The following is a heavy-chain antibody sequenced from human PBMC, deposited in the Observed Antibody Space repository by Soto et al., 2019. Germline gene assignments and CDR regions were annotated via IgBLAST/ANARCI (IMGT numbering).Heavy chain of an antibody. CDR3: ARLRIAANNYKWFGP. D-gene: IGHD1-20*01. J-gene: IGHJ5*02. CDR1: GAALNSGNYY. V-gene: IGHV4-31*03. CDR2: IYVTGAV. Sequence: SETLSLTCSVSGAALNSGNYYWSWIRQVPGKGLEWIGHIYVTGAVDYNPSLRDRITISQDTSERQFSLNLRLVTAADTAVYYCARLRIAANNYKWFGPWGQGTLVTVSS.